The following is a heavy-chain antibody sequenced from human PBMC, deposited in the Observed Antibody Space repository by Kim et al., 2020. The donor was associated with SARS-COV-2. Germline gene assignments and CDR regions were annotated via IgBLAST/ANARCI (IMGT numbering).Heavy chain of an antibody. D-gene: IGHD5-18*01. Sequence: GGSLRLSCAASGFTFSSYAMHWVRQAPGKGLEWVAVISYDGSNKYYADSVKGRFTISRDNSKNTLYLQMNSLRAEDTAVYYCARASEQLWLLRGWVDPWG. CDR1: GFTFSSYA. J-gene: IGHJ5*02. V-gene: IGHV3-30*04. CDR3: ARASEQLWLLRGWVDP. CDR2: ISYDGSNK.